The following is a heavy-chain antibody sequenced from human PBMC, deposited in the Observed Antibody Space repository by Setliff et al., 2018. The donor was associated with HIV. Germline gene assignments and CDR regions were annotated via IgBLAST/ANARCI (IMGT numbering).Heavy chain of an antibody. CDR3: ARKHKVSLGRGIVVLWGFDP. Sequence: ASVKVSCKASGYTFTDYAITWVRQAPGQGLEWMGWISLYNGDTDYAQNLQGRVAMTTDTSTSTAYMELSNLTSEDTAIYYCARKHKVSLGRGIVVLWGFDPWGQGTLVTVSS. CDR1: GYTFTDYA. J-gene: IGHJ5*02. D-gene: IGHD3-10*01. V-gene: IGHV1-18*01. CDR2: ISLYNGDT.